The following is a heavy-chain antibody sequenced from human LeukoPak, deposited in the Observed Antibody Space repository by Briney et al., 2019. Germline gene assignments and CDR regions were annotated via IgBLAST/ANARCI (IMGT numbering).Heavy chain of an antibody. V-gene: IGHV4-31*03. CDR1: GVSISSGGYY. D-gene: IGHD2/OR15-2a*01. J-gene: IGHJ3*02. Sequence: TSETLSLTCTVSGVSISSGGYYWSWLRQHPGKGLEWIGYIYYSGSTYYNPSLKSRVTISVDTSKNQFSLKLSSVTAADTAVYYCARDGSLSQAFDIWGQGTMVTVSS. CDR3: ARDGSLSQAFDI. CDR2: IYYSGST.